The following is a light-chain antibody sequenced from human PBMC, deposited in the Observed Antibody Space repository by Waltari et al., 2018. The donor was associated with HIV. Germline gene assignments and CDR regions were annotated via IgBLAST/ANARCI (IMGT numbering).Light chain of an antibody. Sequence: QSVLTQPPSASGTPGQWVTISGSGSSPNIGSNILNWSQQSPGTAPKVLIYKNDQRPSGVPDRFSGSKSGTSASLAISGLQSEDEADYYCAAWDDSLNGPNWVFGGGTKLTVL. J-gene: IGLJ3*02. CDR3: AAWDDSLNGPNWV. V-gene: IGLV1-44*01. CDR2: KND. CDR1: SPNIGSNI.